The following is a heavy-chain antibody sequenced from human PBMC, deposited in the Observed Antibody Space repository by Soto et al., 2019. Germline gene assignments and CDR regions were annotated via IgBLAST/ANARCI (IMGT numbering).Heavy chain of an antibody. V-gene: IGHV1-3*01. J-gene: IGHJ4*02. CDR2: INAGNGNT. D-gene: IGHD5-18*01. Sequence: ASVKVSCKASGYTFTSYAMHWVRQAPGQRLEWMGWINAGNGNTKYSQKLQGRVTMTRDTSASTAYMELRSLRSDDTAVYYCARNHHPEYNFDYWGQGTLVTVSS. CDR1: GYTFTSYA. CDR3: ARNHHPEYNFDY.